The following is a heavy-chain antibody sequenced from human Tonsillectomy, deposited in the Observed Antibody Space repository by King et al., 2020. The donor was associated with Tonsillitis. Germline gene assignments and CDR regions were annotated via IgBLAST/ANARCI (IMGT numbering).Heavy chain of an antibody. V-gene: IGHV4-30-2*01. J-gene: IGHJ3*02. CDR2: VYHGGSN. D-gene: IGHD3-16*02. CDR1: GGSISGGDYS. Sequence: QLQLQESGSGLVKPSQTLSLTCAVSGGSISGGDYSWTWFRQPPGKGLEWIGFVYHGGSNSYNPSLKSRATISIDRSKNQFSLKLSSVTAADSAVYHCAREFYDYMWGTYRNPSGTAAFDIWGRGTKVTVSS. CDR3: AREFYDYMWGTYRNPSGTAAFDI.